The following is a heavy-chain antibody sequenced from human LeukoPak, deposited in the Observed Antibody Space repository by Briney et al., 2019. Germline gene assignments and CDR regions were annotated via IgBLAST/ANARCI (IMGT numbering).Heavy chain of an antibody. D-gene: IGHD3-22*01. CDR3: GRRPYYYDSSGYYLSLAWFDP. J-gene: IGHJ5*02. Sequence: SETLSLTCAVYGGSFSGYYWSWIRQPPGKGLEWIGEINHSGSTNYNPSLKSRVTISVDTSKNQFSLKLSSVTAADPAVYYCGRRPYYYDSSGYYLSLAWFDPWGQGTLVTVSS. V-gene: IGHV4-34*01. CDR2: INHSGST. CDR1: GGSFSGYY.